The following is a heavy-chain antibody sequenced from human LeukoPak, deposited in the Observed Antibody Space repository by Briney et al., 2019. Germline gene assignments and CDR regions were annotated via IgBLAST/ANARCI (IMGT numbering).Heavy chain of an antibody. J-gene: IGHJ4*02. D-gene: IGHD5-18*01. V-gene: IGHV3-21*04. CDR1: GFTFSSYN. CDR3: ARDLGSYGDY. Sequence: GGSLRLSCAASGFTFSSYNMNWVRQAPGQGLEWVSSISSSSDYIYYADSVKGRFTISRDNSKNSLYLQMNSLRAEDTAVYYCARDLGSYGDYWGQGTLVTVSS. CDR2: ISSSSDYI.